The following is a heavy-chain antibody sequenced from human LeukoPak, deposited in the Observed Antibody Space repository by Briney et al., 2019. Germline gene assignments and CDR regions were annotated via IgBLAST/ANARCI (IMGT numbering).Heavy chain of an antibody. CDR2: QDGSEK. J-gene: IGHJ4*02. CDR3: ARVGTKGREYGSGSYPY. V-gene: IGHV3-7*01. D-gene: IGHD3-10*01. Sequence: QDGSEKYYVDSVKGRFTISRDNAKNSLYLQMNSLRAEDTAVYYCARVGTKGREYGSGSYPYWGQGTLVTVSS.